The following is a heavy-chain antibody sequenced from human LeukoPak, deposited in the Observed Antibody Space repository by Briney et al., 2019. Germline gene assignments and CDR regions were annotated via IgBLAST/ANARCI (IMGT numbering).Heavy chain of an antibody. V-gene: IGHV1-24*01. J-gene: IGHJ4*02. Sequence: ASVKVSCKVSGYTLTELSMHWVRQAPGKGLEWMGGFDPEDGETISAQKFQGRVTLTEDTSTDTVYMELSSLRSEDTAVYYCATGVRYSCGWYGAYWGQGTLVTVSS. D-gene: IGHD6-19*01. CDR3: ATGVRYSCGWYGAY. CDR2: FDPEDGET. CDR1: GYTLTELS.